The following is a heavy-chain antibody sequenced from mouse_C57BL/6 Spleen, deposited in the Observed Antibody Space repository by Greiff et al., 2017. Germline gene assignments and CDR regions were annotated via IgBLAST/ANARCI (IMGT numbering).Heavy chain of an antibody. V-gene: IGHV7-4*01. CDR3: VKAVYHYGNLDYYAMDY. J-gene: IGHJ4*01. CDR2: IRNKANGYTT. CDR1: GFTFTDYN. D-gene: IGHD2-1*01. Sequence: EVKLMESGGGLVQPGASLRLSCAASGFTFTDYNMSWVRQPPGKAPEWLALIRNKANGYTTEYTASVQGRFTISRYNSQNILYLQMNTLRAEDSATYYCVKAVYHYGNLDYYAMDYWGQGTSVTVSS.